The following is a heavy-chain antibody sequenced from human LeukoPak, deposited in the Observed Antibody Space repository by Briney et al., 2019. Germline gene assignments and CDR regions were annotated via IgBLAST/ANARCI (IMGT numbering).Heavy chain of an antibody. D-gene: IGHD5-12*01. CDR1: GFTFDRFT. Sequence: PGGSLRLSCAASGFTFDRFTIHWVRQTPGKGLEWVSLINRRGHTFYADSVKGRFTISRDNAKNSLYLQMNSLRAEDTAVYYCARAYSGYEPYYYYYMDVWGKGTTVTISS. J-gene: IGHJ6*03. CDR2: INRRGHT. V-gene: IGHV3-43*01. CDR3: ARAYSGYEPYYYYYMDV.